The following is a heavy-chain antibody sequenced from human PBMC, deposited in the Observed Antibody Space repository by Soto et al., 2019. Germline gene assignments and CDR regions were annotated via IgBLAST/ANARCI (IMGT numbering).Heavy chain of an antibody. Sequence: GGSLRLSCAASGFTFSSYGMHWVRQAPGKGLEWVAVIWYDGSNKYYADSVKGRFTISRDNSTSTAYMELSSLRSEDTAVYYCARDTNDFWSGPWGQGTLVTVSS. CDR2: IWYDGSNK. D-gene: IGHD3-3*01. J-gene: IGHJ5*02. CDR1: GFTFSSYG. CDR3: ARDTNDFWSGP. V-gene: IGHV3-33*01.